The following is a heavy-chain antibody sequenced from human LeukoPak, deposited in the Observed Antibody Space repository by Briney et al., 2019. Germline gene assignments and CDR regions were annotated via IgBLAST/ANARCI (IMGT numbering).Heavy chain of an antibody. D-gene: IGHD3-22*01. CDR2: IHYSGRT. Sequence: SETLSLTCSVSGGSIRRHFWSWIRQPPGKGRDWIAFIHYSGRTKYNPSLESRVTISIDTSENNFSLKLTSVTAADTAVYYCARLLDNDSSGDPDTFDMWGQGTVVSVSS. J-gene: IGHJ3*02. V-gene: IGHV4-59*11. CDR1: GGSIRRHF. CDR3: ARLLDNDSSGDPDTFDM.